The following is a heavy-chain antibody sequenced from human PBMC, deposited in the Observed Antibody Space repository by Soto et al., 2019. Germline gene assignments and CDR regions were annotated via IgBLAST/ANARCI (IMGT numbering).Heavy chain of an antibody. CDR1: GYTFTSYY. CDR2: INPSGGST. J-gene: IGHJ2*01. D-gene: IGHD4-17*01. V-gene: IGHV1-46*01. CDR3: ARGRNDYGGNSFYWYFDL. Sequence: QVQLVQSGAEVKKPGASVKVSCKASGYTFTSYYMHWVRQAPGQGLEWMGIINPSGGSTSYAQKXQGTVTVTRDXXAXTXXMERSSLRSEDTAVYYCARGRNDYGGNSFYWYFDLWGRGTLVTVSS.